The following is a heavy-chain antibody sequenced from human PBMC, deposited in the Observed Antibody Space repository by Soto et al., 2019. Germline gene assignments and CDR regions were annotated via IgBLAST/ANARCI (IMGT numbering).Heavy chain of an antibody. J-gene: IGHJ3*01. D-gene: IGHD1-1*01. CDR1: GLTVSGKKY. CDR3: ANWPEREHAYDV. Sequence: DVQLVESGGGLMQPGEFLRLSCAASGLTVSGKKYVAWVRQATGKGMEWVSALYGVDGSFYADSVKGRFTTSSDSSKTTLDLQMNGLRPDDTAGYYCANWPEREHAYDVGGQGTTFAVSS. CDR2: LYGVDGS. V-gene: IGHV3-53*01.